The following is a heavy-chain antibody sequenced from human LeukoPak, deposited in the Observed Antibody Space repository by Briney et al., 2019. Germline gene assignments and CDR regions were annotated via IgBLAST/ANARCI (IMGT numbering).Heavy chain of an antibody. D-gene: IGHD2-15*01. CDR1: GDSVSSNSAA. Sequence: SQTLSLTCAISGDSVSSNSAAWNWIRQSPSRGLEWLGRTYYRSKWYNDYATAVKSQITIAPDTSKNQFSLQLNSVTPEDTAVYYCARTHCSGGTCSFDPWGQGTLVTVSS. V-gene: IGHV6-1*01. J-gene: IGHJ5*02. CDR3: ARTHCSGGTCSFDP. CDR2: TYYRSKWYN.